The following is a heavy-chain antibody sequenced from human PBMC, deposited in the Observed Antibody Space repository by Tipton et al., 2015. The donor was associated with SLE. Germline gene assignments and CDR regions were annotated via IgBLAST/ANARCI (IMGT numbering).Heavy chain of an antibody. CDR2: IYYYTGNT. Sequence: TLSLTCTVSGGSITIGSYYWTWVRQPPGKGLEWIAAIYYYTGNTFYTPSLKGRISISIDTSKNQVSLILKSVTAADTAVYYCARRQSSSWSHFDYWGQGILVAVSS. V-gene: IGHV4-39*07. J-gene: IGHJ4*02. CDR3: ARRQSSSWSHFDY. CDR1: GGSITIGSYY. D-gene: IGHD2-2*01.